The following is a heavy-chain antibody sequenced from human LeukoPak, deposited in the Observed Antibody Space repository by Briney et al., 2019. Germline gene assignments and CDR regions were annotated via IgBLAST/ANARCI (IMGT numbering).Heavy chain of an antibody. CDR1: GFTFSSYA. D-gene: IGHD4-17*01. Sequence: PGGSLRLSCAASGFTFSSYAMSWVRQAPGKGLEWVSAFSGSGGSTYYAGSVKGRLTICRDNTKNTLYLQMSRLRAYDTAVYYCAKDMTTVTTFWYFDLWGRGTLVTVSS. CDR2: FSGSGGST. V-gene: IGHV3-23*01. J-gene: IGHJ2*01. CDR3: AKDMTTVTTFWYFDL.